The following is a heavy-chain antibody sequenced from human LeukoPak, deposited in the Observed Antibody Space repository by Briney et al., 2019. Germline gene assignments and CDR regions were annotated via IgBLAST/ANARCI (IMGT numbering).Heavy chain of an antibody. CDR2: IYNSGST. CDR3: ARALVGSSSGYFYYYMDV. Sequence: SETLSLTCAVSGDSISSGGYSWHWIRQAPGKGLEWIGYIYNSGSTSYNPSLKSRLGMSVDTSKNQLSLNLSSVTAADTAVYYCARALVGSSSGYFYYYMDVWGKGTTVTVSS. V-gene: IGHV4-30-4*07. J-gene: IGHJ6*03. D-gene: IGHD6-6*01. CDR1: GDSISSGGYS.